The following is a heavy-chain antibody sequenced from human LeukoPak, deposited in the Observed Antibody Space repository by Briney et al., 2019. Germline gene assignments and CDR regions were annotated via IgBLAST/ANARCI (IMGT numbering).Heavy chain of an antibody. Sequence: PGGSLRLSCAASGFTFSSYAMSWVRQAPGRGLEWVSYISSTSSAKYYADSVEGRFTISRDNAKNSLYLQMNSLRAEDTAVYYCARVWFGELAWGQGTLVTVSS. CDR3: ARVWFGELA. CDR1: GFTFSSYA. V-gene: IGHV3-48*01. J-gene: IGHJ4*02. D-gene: IGHD3-10*01. CDR2: ISSTSSAK.